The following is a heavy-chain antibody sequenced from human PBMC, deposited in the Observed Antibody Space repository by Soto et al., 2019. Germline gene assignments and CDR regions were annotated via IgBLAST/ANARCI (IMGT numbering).Heavy chain of an antibody. D-gene: IGHD2-8*01. J-gene: IGHJ6*03. CDR1: GFTFSDYY. CDR3: VLMVYHYYYYYMDV. V-gene: IGHV3-11*01. Sequence: QVQLVESGGGLVKPGGSLRLSCAASGFTFSDYYMSWIRQAPGKGLEWVSYISSSGSTIYYADSVKGRFTISRDNAKNSLYLQMNSLRAEDTAVYSCVLMVYHYYYYYMDVWGKGTTVTVSS. CDR2: ISSSGSTI.